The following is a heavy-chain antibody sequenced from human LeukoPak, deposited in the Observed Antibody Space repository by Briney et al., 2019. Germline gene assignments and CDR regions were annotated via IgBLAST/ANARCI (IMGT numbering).Heavy chain of an antibody. CDR3: ATAYGYYYDSSGFDY. Sequence: ASVKVSCKVSGYTLTELSMHWVRQAPGNGLEWMGGFDPEDGETIYAQKFQGRVTMTEDTSTDTAYMELSSLRSEDTAVYYCATAYGYYYDSSGFDYWGQGTLVTVSS. D-gene: IGHD3-22*01. CDR2: FDPEDGET. CDR1: GYTLTELS. J-gene: IGHJ4*02. V-gene: IGHV1-24*01.